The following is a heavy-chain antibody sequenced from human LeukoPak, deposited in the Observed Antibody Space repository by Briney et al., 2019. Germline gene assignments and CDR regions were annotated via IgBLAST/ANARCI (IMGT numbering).Heavy chain of an antibody. V-gene: IGHV3-21*01. J-gene: IGHJ6*02. Sequence: PGGSLRLSCAASGFTFSSYSMNWVRQAPGKGLEWVSSISSSSSYIYYADSVKGRFTISRDNAKNSLYLQMNSLRAEDTAVYYCARGGYCSSTSCYLDAMDVWGQGTTVTVS. CDR2: ISSSSSYI. D-gene: IGHD2-2*01. CDR1: GFTFSSYS. CDR3: ARGGYCSSTSCYLDAMDV.